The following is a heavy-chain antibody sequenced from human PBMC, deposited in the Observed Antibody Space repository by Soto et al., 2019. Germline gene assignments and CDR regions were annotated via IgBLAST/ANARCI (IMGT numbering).Heavy chain of an antibody. Sequence: QVPLVQSGAEVKKPGSSVKVSCKASGGTFSSYAISWVRQAPGQGLEWMGGIIPIFGTANYAQKFQGRVTITVDKSTSKAYKELSSLRAEDTAVYYCVRGYRSSWYENWFDHWGQGTLVTVSS. CDR1: GGTFSSYA. J-gene: IGHJ5*02. CDR2: IIPIFGTA. D-gene: IGHD6-13*01. CDR3: VRGYRSSWYENWFDH. V-gene: IGHV1-69*06.